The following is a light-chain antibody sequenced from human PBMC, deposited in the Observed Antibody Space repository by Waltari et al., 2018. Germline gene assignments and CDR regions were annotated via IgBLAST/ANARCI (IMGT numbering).Light chain of an antibody. CDR1: QSVSRA. V-gene: IGKV3-20*01. CDR3: QHYLRLPVT. J-gene: IGKJ1*01. Sequence: EIVLTQSPGTLSLSLGERATVSCRASQSVSRALAWYQQTPGQAPRLLIYGASTRATGIPERFSCSGSVTDFSLTISRLEPDDFAVYYCQHYLRLPVTFGQGTTVEI. CDR2: GAS.